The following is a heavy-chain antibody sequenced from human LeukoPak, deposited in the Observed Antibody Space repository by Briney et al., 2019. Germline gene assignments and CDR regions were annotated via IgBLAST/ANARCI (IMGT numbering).Heavy chain of an antibody. J-gene: IGHJ4*02. D-gene: IGHD3-10*01. CDR2: ISTSSVST. V-gene: IGHV3-23*01. CDR1: GFTLSTYA. CDR3: ASGVTFGETFFDY. Sequence: PGGSLSLSCAASGFTLSTYAMIGVRQAPGQGLEWVSAISTSSVSTYYANSVKGRFTISRDNSKNTLYLQMNSLRADDTAVYYCASGVTFGETFFDYWGQGTLVTVSS.